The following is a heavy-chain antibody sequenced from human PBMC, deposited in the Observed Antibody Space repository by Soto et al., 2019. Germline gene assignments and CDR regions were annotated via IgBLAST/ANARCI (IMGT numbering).Heavy chain of an antibody. Sequence: EVQLVESGGGLIQPGGSLRLSCAASGFTVSNNYMTWVRQAPGKGLEWVSVMYSGGTATSYADSVKGRFTVSRDNSKNTVSLQLDSLKADDTAVYYCARGVPVRAIGRFYFDSWGQGTLVTVSS. J-gene: IGHJ4*02. CDR3: ARGVPVRAIGRFYFDS. D-gene: IGHD1-26*01. CDR1: GFTVSNNY. CDR2: MYSGGTAT. V-gene: IGHV3-53*01.